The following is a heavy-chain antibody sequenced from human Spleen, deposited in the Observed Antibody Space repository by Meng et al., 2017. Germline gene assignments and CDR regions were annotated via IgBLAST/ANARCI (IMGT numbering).Heavy chain of an antibody. V-gene: IGHV1-2*06. CDR3: ATNPGGKGAFDI. CDR2: INPDSGGT. D-gene: IGHD2-15*01. Sequence: ASVKVSCKASGYTFTGYYINWVRQAPGQGLEWMGRINPDSGGTYSAQKFQGRVTMTRDTSISTGYMELSRLRSDDTAVYYCATNPGGKGAFDIWGQGTMVTVSS. J-gene: IGHJ3*02. CDR1: GYTFTGYY.